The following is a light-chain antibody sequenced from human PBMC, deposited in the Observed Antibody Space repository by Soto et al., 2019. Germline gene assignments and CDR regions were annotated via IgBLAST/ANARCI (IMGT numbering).Light chain of an antibody. J-gene: IGLJ2*01. Sequence: QSALTQPPSASGSPGQSVSISCTGASSDVGSYNSVSWYQQFPGKAPKLIIYEVTNRPAGVPDRFSGSKSANTATLTISGLQAEDEPDYFCSSYAGNFVVFGAGNKLTVL. CDR3: SSYAGNFVV. V-gene: IGLV2-8*01. CDR2: EVT. CDR1: SSDVGSYNS.